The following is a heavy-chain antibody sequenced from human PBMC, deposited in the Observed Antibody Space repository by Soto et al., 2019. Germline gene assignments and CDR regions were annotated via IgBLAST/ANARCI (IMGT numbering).Heavy chain of an antibody. V-gene: IGHV3-33*01. CDR1: GFTFSSYG. CDR2: IWYDGSNK. D-gene: IGHD5-12*01. J-gene: IGHJ4*02. CDR3: ARGAVATIRVDY. Sequence: GGSLRLSCAGSGFTFSSYGMHWVRQAPGKGLEWVAVIWYDGSNKYYADSVKGRFTISRDNSKNTLYLQMNSLRAEDTSVYYCARGAVATIRVDYWGQGTLVTVSS.